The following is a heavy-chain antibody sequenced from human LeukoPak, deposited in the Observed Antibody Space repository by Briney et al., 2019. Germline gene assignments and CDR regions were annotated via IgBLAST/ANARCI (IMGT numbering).Heavy chain of an antibody. D-gene: IGHD6-6*01. J-gene: IGHJ4*02. V-gene: IGHV1-46*01. CDR3: ARERYSSSFDY. Sequence: ASVKVSCKASGYTSTSYYMHWVRQAPGQGLGWMGIINPSGGSTSYAQKFQGRVTITRDMSTSTVYMELSSLRSEDTAVYYCARERYSSSFDYWGQGTLVTVSS. CDR2: INPSGGST. CDR1: GYTSTSYY.